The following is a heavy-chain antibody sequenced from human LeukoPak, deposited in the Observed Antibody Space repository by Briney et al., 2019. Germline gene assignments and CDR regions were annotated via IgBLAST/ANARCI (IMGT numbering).Heavy chain of an antibody. D-gene: IGHD1-26*01. CDR3: ARDSIVGATPFDY. CDR2: INSDGSST. V-gene: IGHV3-74*01. Sequence: PGGSLRLSCAATGFTFSSYWMHWVRQAPGKGLVWVSRINSDGSSTSYADSVKGRFTISRDNAKNTLYLQMNSLRAEDTAVYYCARDSIVGATPFDYWGQGTLVTVSS. CDR1: GFTFSSYW. J-gene: IGHJ4*02.